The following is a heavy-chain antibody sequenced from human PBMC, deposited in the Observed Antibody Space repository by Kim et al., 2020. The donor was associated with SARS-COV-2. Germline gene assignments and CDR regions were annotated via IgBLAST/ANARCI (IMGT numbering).Heavy chain of an antibody. J-gene: IGHJ6*02. CDR2: ISGSGGST. CDR3: AKGKMDTAIRRYYYYYGMDV. V-gene: IGHV3-23*01. CDR1: GFTFSSYA. D-gene: IGHD5-18*01. Sequence: GGSLRLSCAASGFTFSSYAMSWVRQAPGKGLEWVSAISGSGGSTYYADSVKGRFTISRDNSKNTLYLQMNSLRAEDTAVYYCAKGKMDTAIRRYYYYYGMDVWGQGTTVTVSS.